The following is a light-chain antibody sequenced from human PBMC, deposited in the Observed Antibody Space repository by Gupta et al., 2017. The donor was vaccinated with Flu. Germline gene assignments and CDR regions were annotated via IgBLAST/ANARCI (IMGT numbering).Light chain of an antibody. CDR3: QSADSSETDVV. CDR1: ALPKQF. CDR2: KDS. V-gene: IGLV3-25*03. J-gene: IGLJ2*01. Sequence: SYELTQPPSVSVSPGQTARLPSSGDALPKQFAYWYQQQPGQAPVLVISKDSERPSGIPDRFSGSSSGTTATLTISGVQAGDEADYYCQSADSSETDVVFGGGTKLSVL.